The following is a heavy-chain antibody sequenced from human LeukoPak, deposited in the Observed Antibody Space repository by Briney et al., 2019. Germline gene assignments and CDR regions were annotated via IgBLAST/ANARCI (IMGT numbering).Heavy chain of an antibody. CDR2: ISAYNGNT. D-gene: IGHD6-19*01. Sequence: ASVKVSCKASGYTFTSYGISWVRQAPGQGLEWMGWISAYNGNTNYAQKLQGRVTMTTDTSTSTAYMELRSLRSDDTAVYYCASTLTKYSSGWYAYWSQGTLVTVSS. J-gene: IGHJ4*02. V-gene: IGHV1-18*01. CDR3: ASTLTKYSSGWYAY. CDR1: GYTFTSYG.